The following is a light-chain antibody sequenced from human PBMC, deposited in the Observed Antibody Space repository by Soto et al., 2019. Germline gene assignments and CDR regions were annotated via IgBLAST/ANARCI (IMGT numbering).Light chain of an antibody. CDR3: QQYGSLWT. CDR2: GAS. CDR1: QSVSSSY. Sequence: EIVLTQSPGTLSLSPGERATLSCRASQSVSSSYLAWYQQKPGQAPRLLIYGASSRATGIPDRFSGSGSGIDFTLTISRLEPEDFAMYYCQQYGSLWTFGQGTKVEIK. J-gene: IGKJ1*01. V-gene: IGKV3-20*01.